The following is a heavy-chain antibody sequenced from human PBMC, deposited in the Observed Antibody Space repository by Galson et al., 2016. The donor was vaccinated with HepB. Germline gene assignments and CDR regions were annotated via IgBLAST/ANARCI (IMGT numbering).Heavy chain of an antibody. V-gene: IGHV4-59*08. CDR2: IFSSGST. Sequence: SETLSLTCTVSNGSISYYYWSWIRRPPGKGLEWIGYIFSSGSTSYNPSLESRVTISVDTSKNHFSLDLRSVTAADTAVYFCARHGPYSSVWERLDSWGQGTLVSVSS. J-gene: IGHJ4*02. CDR3: ARHGPYSSVWERLDS. CDR1: NGSISYYY. D-gene: IGHD6-25*01.